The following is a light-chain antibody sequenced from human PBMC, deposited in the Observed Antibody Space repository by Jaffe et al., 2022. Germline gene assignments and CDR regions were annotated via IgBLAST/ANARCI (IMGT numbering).Light chain of an antibody. CDR3: QQYYSTHPLT. J-gene: IGKJ4*01. V-gene: IGKV4-1*01. CDR2: WAS. CDR1: QSVLYSSNNKNY. Sequence: DIVMTQSPDSLAVSLGERATINCKSSQSVLYSSNNKNYLAWYQQKPGQPPKLLIYWASTRESGVPDRFSGSGSGTDFTLTISSLQAEDVAVYYCQQYYSTHPLTFGGGTKVEIK.